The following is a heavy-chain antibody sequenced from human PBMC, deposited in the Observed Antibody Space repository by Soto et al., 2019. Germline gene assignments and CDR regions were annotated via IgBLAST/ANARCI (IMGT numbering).Heavy chain of an antibody. CDR1: GFTFSSYG. J-gene: IGHJ4*02. CDR2: ISHDGSNK. CDR3: AKIHATFPGENYGPHSSPDY. V-gene: IGHV3-30*18. Sequence: GGSLRLSCAASGFTFSSYGMHWARQAPGKGLEWVAVISHDGSNKYYADSVKGRFTISRDNSKNTLYLQMNSLRAEDTAVYYCAKIHATFPGENYGPHSSPDYWGQGTLVTVSS. D-gene: IGHD4-17*01.